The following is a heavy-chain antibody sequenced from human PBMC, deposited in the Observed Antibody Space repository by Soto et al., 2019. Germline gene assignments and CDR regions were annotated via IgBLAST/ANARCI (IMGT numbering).Heavy chain of an antibody. CDR1: GYTFTSYG. D-gene: IGHD6-19*01. CDR2: ISAYNGNT. V-gene: IGHV1-18*01. J-gene: IGHJ6*02. Sequence: ASVKVSCKASGYTFTSYGIGWVRQAPGQGLEWMGWISAYNGNTNYAQKLQGRVTMTTDTSTSTAYMELRSLRSDDTAVYYCARDKQWLVQMYYYGMDVWGQGTTVTVSS. CDR3: ARDKQWLVQMYYYGMDV.